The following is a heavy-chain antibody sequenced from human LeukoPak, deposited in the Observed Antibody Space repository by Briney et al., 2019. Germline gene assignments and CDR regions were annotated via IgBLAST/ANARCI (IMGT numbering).Heavy chain of an antibody. CDR3: ARSGRRGYCSGGSCYPLAVNWFDP. CDR2: INHSGST. D-gene: IGHD2-15*01. V-gene: IGHV4-34*01. CDR1: GGSFSGYY. Sequence: SETLSLTCAVYGGSFSGYYWSWIRQPPGKGLEWIGEINHSGSTKYNPSLKSRVTISVDTSKNQFSLKLSPVTAADTAVYYCARSGRRGYCSGGSCYPLAVNWFDPWGQGTLVTVSS. J-gene: IGHJ5*02.